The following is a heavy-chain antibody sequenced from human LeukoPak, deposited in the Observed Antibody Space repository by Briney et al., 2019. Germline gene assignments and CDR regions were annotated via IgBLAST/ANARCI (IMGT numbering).Heavy chain of an antibody. CDR1: GGSISSGGYY. J-gene: IGHJ4*02. Sequence: SETLSLTCTVSGGSISSGGYYWSWIRQPPGKGLEWIGYIYHSGSTYYNPSLKSRVTISVDRSKNQFSLKLSSVTAADTAVYYCARDSGGAGATIDYWGQGTLVTVSS. CDR3: ARDSGGAGATIDY. D-gene: IGHD1-26*01. CDR2: IYHSGST. V-gene: IGHV4-30-2*01.